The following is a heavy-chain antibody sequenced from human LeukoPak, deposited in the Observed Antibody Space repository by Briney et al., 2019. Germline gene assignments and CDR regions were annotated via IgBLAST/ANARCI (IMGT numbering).Heavy chain of an antibody. CDR3: ARDLSRERDY. Sequence: GGSLRLSCAASGFTFSSYSMNWVRQAPGKGLEWASSISSSSSYIYYADSVKGRFTISRDNAKNSLYLQMNSLRAEDTAVYYCARDLSRERDYWGQGTLVTVSS. CDR1: GFTFSSYS. J-gene: IGHJ4*02. CDR2: ISSSSSYI. D-gene: IGHD3-16*02. V-gene: IGHV3-21*01.